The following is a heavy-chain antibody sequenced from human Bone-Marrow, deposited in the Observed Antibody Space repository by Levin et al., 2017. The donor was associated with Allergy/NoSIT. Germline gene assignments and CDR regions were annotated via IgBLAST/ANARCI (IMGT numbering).Heavy chain of an antibody. J-gene: IGHJ4*02. V-gene: IGHV4-39*07. CDR3: SGGYARFGGVIDI. CDR2: IYYSGST. Sequence: SETLSLTCTVSDGSIISHSHYWGWIRQSPGKGLEWIGTIYYSGSTHYNPSLRSRLIISIDTSKKQFSLKLSSVTAADTAMYYCSGGYARFGGVIDIWGQGILVTVSS. CDR1: DGSIISHSHY. D-gene: IGHD3-16*02.